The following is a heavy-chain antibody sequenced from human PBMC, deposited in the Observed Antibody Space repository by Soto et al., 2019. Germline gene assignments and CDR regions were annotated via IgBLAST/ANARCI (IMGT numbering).Heavy chain of an antibody. D-gene: IGHD5-18*01. J-gene: IGHJ4*02. CDR1: GFTFSNYA. CDR3: ARGPIGDAAMVTNYFDY. Sequence: QVQLVESGGGVVQPGRSLRLSCVASGFTFSNYAIHWVRQAPGKGLEWVAVLSYDGNNIHYADSVKGRFTVSRDNSKNTLFLQMNSLRAEDTALYYCARGPIGDAAMVTNYFDYWGQGTLVTVSS. CDR2: LSYDGNNI. V-gene: IGHV3-30-3*01.